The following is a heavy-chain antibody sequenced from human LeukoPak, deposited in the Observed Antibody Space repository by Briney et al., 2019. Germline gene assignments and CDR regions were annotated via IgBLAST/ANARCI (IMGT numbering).Heavy chain of an antibody. J-gene: IGHJ6*02. Sequence: PSETLSLTCTVSGGSISSGVYCWSWTRQRPGEGLQWIGYICSSGSAYYNASLKSRVSMSTDTSNNQFSLKLNSVTAADTAVYYCARDGGGSLHGMDVWGQGTTVTVSS. CDR1: GGSISSGVYC. CDR2: ICSSGSA. CDR3: ARDGGGSLHGMDV. D-gene: IGHD2-15*01. V-gene: IGHV4-31*03.